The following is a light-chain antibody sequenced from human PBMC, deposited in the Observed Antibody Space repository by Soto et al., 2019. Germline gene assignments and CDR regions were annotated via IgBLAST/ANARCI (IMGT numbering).Light chain of an antibody. J-gene: IGKJ1*01. Sequence: DIVMTQSPLSLPVTPGEPASISCRSSQSLRHSNGYNYLDWYLQKPGQSPQLLIYLGSNRASGVPDRFSSNGSGTDFTLKISRVEAEDVGVYYCMQALQTRTFGQGTKVEI. CDR1: QSLRHSNGYNY. V-gene: IGKV2-28*01. CDR2: LGS. CDR3: MQALQTRT.